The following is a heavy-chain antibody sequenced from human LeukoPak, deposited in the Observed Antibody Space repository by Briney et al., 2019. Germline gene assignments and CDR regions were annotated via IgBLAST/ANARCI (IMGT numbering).Heavy chain of an antibody. CDR1: GFTFSSYS. V-gene: IGHV3-21*04. D-gene: IGHD2-15*01. J-gene: IGHJ4*02. Sequence: KSGGSLRLSCAASGFTFSSYSMNWVRQAPGKGLEWVSSISSSSSYIYYADSVKGRFTISRDNAKNSLYLQMNSLRAEDTAVYYCAKKTSSGGSGPLDYWGQGTLVTVSS. CDR3: AKKTSSGGSGPLDY. CDR2: ISSSSSYI.